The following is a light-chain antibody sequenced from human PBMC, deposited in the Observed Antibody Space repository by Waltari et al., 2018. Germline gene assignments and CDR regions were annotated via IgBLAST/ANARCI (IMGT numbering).Light chain of an antibody. Sequence: SSELTQDPAVSVALGQTVKITCQGDSLRSYYPSWYQQKPGQAPIIVIYAKNNRPSGIPERFSGSRSGNTASLIITGAQAEDEADYYCNSRDSSGNHVVFGGGTKLTVL. CDR2: AKN. V-gene: IGLV3-19*01. CDR3: NSRDSSGNHVV. CDR1: SLRSYY. J-gene: IGLJ3*02.